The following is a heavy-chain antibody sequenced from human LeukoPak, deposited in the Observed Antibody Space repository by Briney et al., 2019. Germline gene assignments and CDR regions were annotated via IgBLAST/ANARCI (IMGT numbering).Heavy chain of an antibody. CDR2: IYYSGNT. J-gene: IGHJ5*02. V-gene: IGHV4-39*01. CDR3: ARVRYGSGSYYLRMNNWFDP. CDR1: GVSISSSNSY. Sequence: SETLSLTCTVSGVSISSSNSYWGWIRQPPGKGLEWIGSIYYSGNTYYNASLKSQVSISIDTSKNQFSLRLTSVTAADTAVYYCARVRYGSGSYYLRMNNWFDPWGQGTLVTVSS. D-gene: IGHD3-10*01.